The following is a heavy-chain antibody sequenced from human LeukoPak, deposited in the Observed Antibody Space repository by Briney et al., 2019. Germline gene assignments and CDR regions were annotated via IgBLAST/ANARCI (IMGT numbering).Heavy chain of an antibody. CDR1: GVGFSSYW. Sequence: GGSLRLSCGASGVGFSSYWMHWVRQAPGKGLMWVSRVNSDGSSTTYADSVEGRFTISRDNARNTLYLQMNSLRAEDTAVYYCARSSYPYYFDYWGQGTLVTVSS. CDR3: ARSSYPYYFDY. D-gene: IGHD6-19*01. CDR2: VNSDGSST. J-gene: IGHJ4*02. V-gene: IGHV3-74*01.